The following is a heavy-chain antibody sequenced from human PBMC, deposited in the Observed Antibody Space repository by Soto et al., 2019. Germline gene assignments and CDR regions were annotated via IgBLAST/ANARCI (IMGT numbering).Heavy chain of an antibody. CDR3: ARDGVSAAGIWLDP. J-gene: IGHJ5*02. Sequence: QVQLVQSGAEVKKPGASVKVSCKASGYTFTSYAMHWVRQAPGQRLEWMGWINAGNGNTKYSQKFQGRVTITRDTSASTAYMELSSLRSEDTAVYYCARDGVSAAGIWLDPWGQGTLVTVSS. V-gene: IGHV1-3*01. CDR1: GYTFTSYA. CDR2: INAGNGNT. D-gene: IGHD6-13*01.